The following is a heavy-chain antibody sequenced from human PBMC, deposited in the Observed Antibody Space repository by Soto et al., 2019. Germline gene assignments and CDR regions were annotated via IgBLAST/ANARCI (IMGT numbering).Heavy chain of an antibody. CDR1: GFTFSSYS. Sequence: GGSLRLCCAASGFTFSSYSMNWVRQAPGKGLEWVSYISSSSSTIYYADSVKGRFTISRDNAKNSLYLQMNSLRAEDTAVYYCARGEWMEAFDIWGQGTMVTVSS. CDR2: ISSSSSTI. CDR3: ARGEWMEAFDI. D-gene: IGHD2-2*03. V-gene: IGHV3-48*01. J-gene: IGHJ3*02.